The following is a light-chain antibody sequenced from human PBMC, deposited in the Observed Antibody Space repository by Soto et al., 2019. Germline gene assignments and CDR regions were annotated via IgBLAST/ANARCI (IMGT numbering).Light chain of an antibody. J-gene: IGKJ5*01. Sequence: EIVLTQSPATLSLSPGDRATLSSRASQSVSSYLAWYQQKPGQAPRLLIYDASNRAPGIPARFSGSGSGTDFSLTISSLGPEDFAVYYCQQRSSWPLIPFGQWTRLEI. CDR2: DAS. CDR1: QSVSSY. V-gene: IGKV3-11*01. CDR3: QQRSSWPLIP.